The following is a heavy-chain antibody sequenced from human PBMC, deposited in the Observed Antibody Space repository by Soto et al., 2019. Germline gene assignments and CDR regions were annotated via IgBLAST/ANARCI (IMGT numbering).Heavy chain of an antibody. CDR3: TRDAKYYDIMTGYFVNDY. D-gene: IGHD3-9*01. CDR1: GYTFSNFG. J-gene: IGHJ4*02. CDR2: ISTDNGST. V-gene: IGHV1-18*01. Sequence: QVQLVQSGGEVKKPGASVKVSCKASGYTFSNFGISWVRQAPGQGLEWMGWISTDNGSTKYAQNLQGRVTMTTDTTTSTAYMEPRSLRSDATAVYYCTRDAKYYDIMTGYFVNDYWGQGTLVTVSS.